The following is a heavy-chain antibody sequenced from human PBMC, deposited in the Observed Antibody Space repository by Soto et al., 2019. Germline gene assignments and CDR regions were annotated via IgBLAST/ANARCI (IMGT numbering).Heavy chain of an antibody. CDR2: INPNGGAT. D-gene: IGHD5-12*01. CDR3: ARESGGATATLDYYYFYMDV. Sequence: VQLAQSGAEVKKPGASVKVSCKTSGDSFNDYYIHWGRQAPGQGLEWMGWINPNGGATKYAQKFQGRVTVTSDTSIRTVYMELSSLRSDDTAVYYCARESGGATATLDYYYFYMDVWGKGTTVSVSS. V-gene: IGHV1-2*02. J-gene: IGHJ6*03. CDR1: GDSFNDYY.